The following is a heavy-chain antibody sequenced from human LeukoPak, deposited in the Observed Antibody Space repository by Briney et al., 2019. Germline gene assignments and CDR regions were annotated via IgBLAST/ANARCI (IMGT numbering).Heavy chain of an antibody. V-gene: IGHV1-69*13. J-gene: IGHJ4*02. D-gene: IGHD4-17*01. Sequence: SVKVSCKASGGTFSSYAISWVRQAPGQGLEWMGGIIPIFGTANYAQKFQGRVTITADESTSTAYMELSSLRSEDTAVYYCARTYTVTTWVGIDYWGQGTLVTVSS. CDR3: ARTYTVTTWVGIDY. CDR1: GGTFSSYA. CDR2: IIPIFGTA.